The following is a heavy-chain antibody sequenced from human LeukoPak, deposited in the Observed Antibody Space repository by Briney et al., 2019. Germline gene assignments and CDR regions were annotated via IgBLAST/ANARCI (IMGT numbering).Heavy chain of an antibody. Sequence: ASVKVSCKASGYTFTSYGISWVRQAPGQGLEWMGWISAYNGNTNYAQKLQGRVTMTTDTSTSTAYMELRSLRSDDTAVYYCATVLCSGGSCYSGFRWGQGTLVTVSS. CDR3: ATVLCSGGSCYSGFR. V-gene: IGHV1-18*01. CDR2: ISAYNGNT. CDR1: GYTFTSYG. D-gene: IGHD2-15*01. J-gene: IGHJ4*02.